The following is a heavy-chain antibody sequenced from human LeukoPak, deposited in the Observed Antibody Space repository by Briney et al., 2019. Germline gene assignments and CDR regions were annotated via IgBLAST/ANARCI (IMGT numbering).Heavy chain of an antibody. V-gene: IGHV1-46*01. CDR3: ARLITMVRGVITEDDY. CDR1: GYTFTSYY. J-gene: IGHJ4*02. D-gene: IGHD3-10*01. CDR2: INPSGGST. Sequence: ASVKVSCKASGYTFTSYYMHWVRQAPGQGLEWMGIINPSGGSTSYAQKFQGRVTMTRDTSTSTVYMELSSLRSEDTAVYYCARLITMVRGVITEDDYWGQGTLVTVSS.